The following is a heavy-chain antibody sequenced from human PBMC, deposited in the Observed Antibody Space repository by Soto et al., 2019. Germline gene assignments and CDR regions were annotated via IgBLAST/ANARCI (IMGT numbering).Heavy chain of an antibody. CDR2: MNPNSDDS. J-gene: IGHJ5*02. V-gene: IGHV1-8*01. D-gene: IGHD3-3*01. CDR3: ARGRGDFWSAPPHP. Sequence: QVQLVQSGAEVKKPGASVKVSCKASGYTFTSYEINWVRQASGRGLEWMGWMNPNSDDSGYAQKFQGRITMTRNTSISTAYMELSSLRSEDTAVYYCARGRGDFWSAPPHPWDQGTLVTVSS. CDR1: GYTFTSYE.